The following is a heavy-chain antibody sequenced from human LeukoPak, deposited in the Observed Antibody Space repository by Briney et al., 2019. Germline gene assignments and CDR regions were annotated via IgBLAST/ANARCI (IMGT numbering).Heavy chain of an antibody. CDR1: GFTFSNYW. Sequence: GGSLRLSCAGSGFTFSNYWMTWVRQAPGKGLEWVSYISSSSSTIYYADSVKGRFTISRDNAKNSLYLQMNSLRDEDTAVYYCARVSCSSASCLLGPFDYWGQGTLVTASS. V-gene: IGHV3-48*02. CDR3: ARVSCSSASCLLGPFDY. D-gene: IGHD2-2*01. CDR2: ISSSSSTI. J-gene: IGHJ4*02.